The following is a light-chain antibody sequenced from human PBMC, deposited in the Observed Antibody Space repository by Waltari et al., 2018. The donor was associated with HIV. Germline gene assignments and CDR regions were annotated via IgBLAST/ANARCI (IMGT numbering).Light chain of an antibody. V-gene: IGLV1-47*01. CDR3: AAWDDSLSGLYV. J-gene: IGLJ1*01. Sequence: QSVLTQPPSASGTPGQRCTISCSGSSSNIGGHFGYWYQQLPGTAPQLLSYRDNQRPSWGPDRLSGYKSGSSASLAINGLRSEDEADYYCAAWDDSLSGLYVFGTGTKVNVL. CDR2: RDN. CDR1: SSNIGGHF.